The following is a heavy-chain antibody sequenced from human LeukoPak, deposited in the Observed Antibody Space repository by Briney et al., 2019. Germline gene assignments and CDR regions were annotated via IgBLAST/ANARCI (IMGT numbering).Heavy chain of an antibody. CDR1: GFTFSDFY. V-gene: IGHV3-11*01. CDR3: AKNYGNKRGFDY. CDR2: ISGGGSTI. Sequence: PGGSLRLSCAASGFTFSDFYMSWVRQAPGKGLEWLSYISGGGSTIYYADFVKGRFTISRDNAKSSLYLQMNSLRAEDTAVYYCAKNYGNKRGFDYWGQGTLVTVSS. D-gene: IGHD4-17*01. J-gene: IGHJ4*02.